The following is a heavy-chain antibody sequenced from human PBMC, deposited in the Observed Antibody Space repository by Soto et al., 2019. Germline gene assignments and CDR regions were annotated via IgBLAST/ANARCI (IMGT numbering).Heavy chain of an antibody. Sequence: QITLKESGPALVKPTQPLTLTCTFSGFSLNSAGVAVGWVRQPPGKTLEWVALIYWDDDKRYSPSLESRLAXXXXXXXXXXXXXXXXXXXXXXXXXXXXHMDVVTAPDAFDIWGQGTMVT. CDR2: IYWDDDK. CDR1: GFSLNSAGVA. CDR3: XHMDVVTAPDAFDI. V-gene: IGHV2-5*02. J-gene: IGHJ3*02. D-gene: IGHD2-21*02.